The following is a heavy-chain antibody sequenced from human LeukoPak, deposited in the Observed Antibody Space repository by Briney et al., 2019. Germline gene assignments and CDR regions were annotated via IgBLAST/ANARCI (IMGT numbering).Heavy chain of an antibody. Sequence: SETLSLTCAVCGEPFSGYYWSWIRQPPGEGLEWIGEINHSGSTNYNPSLKSRVTISVDTSKNQFSLKLSSVTAADTAVYYCATSGGTLGPTNYFAYWGQGTLVTVSS. J-gene: IGHJ4*02. CDR3: ATSGGTLGPTNYFAY. D-gene: IGHD3-16*01. V-gene: IGHV4-34*01. CDR1: GEPFSGYY. CDR2: INHSGST.